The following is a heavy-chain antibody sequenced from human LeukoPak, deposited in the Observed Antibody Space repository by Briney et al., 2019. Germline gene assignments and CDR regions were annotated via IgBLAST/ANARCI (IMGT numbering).Heavy chain of an antibody. CDR1: GFTFGDYA. V-gene: IGHV3-49*03. CDR2: IRSKAYGGTT. D-gene: IGHD4-17*01. J-gene: IGHJ4*02. Sequence: GGSLRLSCTASGFTFGDYAMSWFRQAPGKGLEWVGFIRSKAYGGTTEYAASVKGGFTISRDDSKSIAYLQMNSLKTEDTAVYYCTRDLPSTVTYYFDYWGQGTLVTVSS. CDR3: TRDLPSTVTYYFDY.